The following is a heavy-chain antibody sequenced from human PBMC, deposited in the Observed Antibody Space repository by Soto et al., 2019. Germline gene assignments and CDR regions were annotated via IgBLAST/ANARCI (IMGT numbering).Heavy chain of an antibody. V-gene: IGHV4-4*02. Sequence: SETLSLTCAVSGGSISSSNWWSWVRQPPGKGLEWIGEIYHGGSTNYNASLKSRVTISVDKSKNQLSLKLSSVTAADTAVYYCARSRGYYDSSGYYYYWGQGTLVTVSS. CDR1: GGSISSSNW. CDR3: ARSRGYYDSSGYYYY. J-gene: IGHJ4*02. D-gene: IGHD3-22*01. CDR2: IYHGGST.